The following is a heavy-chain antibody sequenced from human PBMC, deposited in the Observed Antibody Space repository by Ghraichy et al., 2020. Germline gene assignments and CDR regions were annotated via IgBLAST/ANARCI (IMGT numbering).Heavy chain of an antibody. Sequence: GGSLRLSCAASGVTFSNYGMQWVRQAPGKGLEWVAFISSDGSKKFYADSVKGRLNISRDNSKDTLYLQMNSLRVEDTALYYCAKEKIPYDSLGYAHDKWGQGTLVTVSS. V-gene: IGHV3-30*18. J-gene: IGHJ4*02. CDR3: AKEKIPYDSLGYAHDK. CDR2: ISSDGSKK. CDR1: GVTFSNYG. D-gene: IGHD5-18*01.